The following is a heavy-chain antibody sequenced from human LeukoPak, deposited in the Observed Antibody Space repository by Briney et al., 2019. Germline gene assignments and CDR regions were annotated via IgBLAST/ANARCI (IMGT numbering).Heavy chain of an antibody. V-gene: IGHV1-18*01. CDR2: ISAYNGNT. Sequence: ASAKVSCKASGYTFTSYGISWVRQAPGQGLEWMGWISAYNGNTNYAQKLQGRVTMTTDTSTSTAYMELRSLRSDDTAVYYCARELSIAAAGTLDYWGQGTLVTVSS. J-gene: IGHJ4*02. CDR3: ARELSIAAAGTLDY. D-gene: IGHD6-13*01. CDR1: GYTFTSYG.